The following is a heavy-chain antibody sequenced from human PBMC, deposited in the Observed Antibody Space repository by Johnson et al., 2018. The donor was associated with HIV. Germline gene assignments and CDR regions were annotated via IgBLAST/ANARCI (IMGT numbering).Heavy chain of an antibody. D-gene: IGHD3-16*01. Sequence: VQLVESGGGLVQPGGSLRLSCAASGFTVSSNYMSWVRQAPGKGLEWVSVISYYGTNTYYADSVKGRFTISRDNSKNTLYLQMNSLRAEDTAVYYCARDPGRGDPLAFEIWGQGTMVTVSS. J-gene: IGHJ3*02. V-gene: IGHV3-66*01. CDR2: ISYYGTNT. CDR3: ARDPGRGDPLAFEI. CDR1: GFTVSSNY.